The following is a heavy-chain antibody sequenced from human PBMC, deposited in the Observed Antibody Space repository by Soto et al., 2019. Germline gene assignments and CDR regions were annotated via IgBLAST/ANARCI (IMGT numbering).Heavy chain of an antibody. CDR1: GYTFTSYG. CDR3: ARIYTYYYDSSGPLDY. CDR2: ISAYNGNT. J-gene: IGHJ4*02. V-gene: IGHV1-18*01. D-gene: IGHD3-22*01. Sequence: GASVKVSCKASGYTFTSYGISWVRQAPGQGLEWMGWISAYNGNTNYAQKLQGRVTMTTDTSTSTAYMELRSLRSDDTAVYYCARIYTYYYDSSGPLDYWGQGTLVTVSS.